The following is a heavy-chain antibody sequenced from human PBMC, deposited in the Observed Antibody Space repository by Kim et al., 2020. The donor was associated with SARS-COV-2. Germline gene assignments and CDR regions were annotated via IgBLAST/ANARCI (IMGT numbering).Heavy chain of an antibody. D-gene: IGHD1-1*01. J-gene: IGHJ6*02. V-gene: IGHV4-34*01. CDR3: AVERYGMDV. Sequence: GNPNHTPTLKSRVTISVDTSKNQFSLKLTSVTAADTAVYYCAVERYGMDVWGQGTTVTVSS. CDR2: GNP.